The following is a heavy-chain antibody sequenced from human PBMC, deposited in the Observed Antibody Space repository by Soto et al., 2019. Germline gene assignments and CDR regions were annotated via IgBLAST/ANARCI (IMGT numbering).Heavy chain of an antibody. V-gene: IGHV3-30-3*01. CDR3: ARDGTRYFDWLSGFDY. Sequence: QVQLVESGGGVVQPGRSLRLSCAASGFTFSSYAMHWVRQAPGKGLEWVAVISYDGSNKYYADSVKGRLTISRDNSKNTLYLQMNSLRAEDTAVYYCARDGTRYFDWLSGFDYWGQGTLVTVSS. J-gene: IGHJ4*02. CDR1: GFTFSSYA. CDR2: ISYDGSNK. D-gene: IGHD3-9*01.